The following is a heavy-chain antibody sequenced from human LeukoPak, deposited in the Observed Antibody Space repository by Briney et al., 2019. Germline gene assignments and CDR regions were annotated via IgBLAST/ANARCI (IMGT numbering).Heavy chain of an antibody. J-gene: IGHJ4*02. Sequence: GASVKVSCEASGYTFTSYGISWVRQAPGQGLEWMGWISAYNGNTNYAQKLQGRVTMTTDTSTSTAYMELRSLRSDDTAVYYCARVTVLFYGGNFLLDYWGQGTLVTVSS. CDR1: GYTFTSYG. D-gene: IGHD4-23*01. CDR3: ARVTVLFYGGNFLLDY. V-gene: IGHV1-18*01. CDR2: ISAYNGNT.